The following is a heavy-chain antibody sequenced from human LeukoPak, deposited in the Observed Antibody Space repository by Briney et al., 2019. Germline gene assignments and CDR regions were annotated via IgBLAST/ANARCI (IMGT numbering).Heavy chain of an antibody. CDR1: GYRFTSYG. V-gene: IGHV1-18*01. CDR2: ISAYNGNT. J-gene: IGHJ4*02. D-gene: IGHD3-9*01. CDR3: ARGGDGDILTGLVFDY. Sequence: ASVKVSCKASGYRFTSYGISWVRQAPGQGLEWMGWISAYNGNTNYAQKLQGRVTMTTDTSTSAAYMELRSLRSDDTAVYYCARGGDGDILTGLVFDYWGQGTLVTVSS.